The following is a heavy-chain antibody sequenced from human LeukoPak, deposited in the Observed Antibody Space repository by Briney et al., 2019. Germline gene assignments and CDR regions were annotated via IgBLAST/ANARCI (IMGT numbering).Heavy chain of an antibody. Sequence: PGGSLRLSCAASGLTFSIYAMHWVRQAPGKGLEWVAVISYDGSNKYYADSVKGRFTISRDNSKNALYLQMNSLRAEDTAVYYCARGTAYCGGDCYDYWGRGTLVTVSS. D-gene: IGHD2-21*02. CDR1: GLTFSIYA. CDR2: ISYDGSNK. V-gene: IGHV3-30-3*01. J-gene: IGHJ4*02. CDR3: ARGTAYCGGDCYDY.